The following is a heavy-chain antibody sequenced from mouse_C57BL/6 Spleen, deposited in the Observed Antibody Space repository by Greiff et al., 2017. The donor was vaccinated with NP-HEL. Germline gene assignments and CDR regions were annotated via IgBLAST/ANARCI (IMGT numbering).Heavy chain of an antibody. Sequence: VQLKESGPVLVKPGASVKMSCKASGYTFTDYYMNWVKQSHGKSLEWIGVINPYNGGTSYNQKFKGKATLTVYKSSSTAYMELNSLTSDDSAVYYCARLDYSNSYYYAMDYWGQGTSVTVSS. CDR1: GYTFTDYY. CDR2: INPYNGGT. CDR3: ARLDYSNSYYYAMDY. V-gene: IGHV1-19*01. J-gene: IGHJ4*01. D-gene: IGHD2-5*01.